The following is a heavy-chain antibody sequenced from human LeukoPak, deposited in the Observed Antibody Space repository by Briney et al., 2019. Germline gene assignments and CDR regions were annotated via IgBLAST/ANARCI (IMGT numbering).Heavy chain of an antibody. V-gene: IGHV1-24*01. Sequence: ASVKVSCKVSGYTLTELSMHWVRQAPGKGLEWMGGFDPEDGETIYAQKFQGRVTMTEDTSTDTAYMELSSLRSEDTAVYYCATDSDTAMVTYPYYYYGMDVWGQGTTVTVSS. D-gene: IGHD5-18*01. CDR2: FDPEDGET. CDR3: ATDSDTAMVTYPYYYYGMDV. J-gene: IGHJ6*02. CDR1: GYTLTELS.